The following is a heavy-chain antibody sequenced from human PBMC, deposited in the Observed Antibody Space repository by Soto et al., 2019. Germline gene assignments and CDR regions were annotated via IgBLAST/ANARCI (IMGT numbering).Heavy chain of an antibody. V-gene: IGHV1-46*01. CDR2: INPSGGST. CDR3: ARPPFPGCINGVCYPCDH. Sequence: QVQLVQSGAEVKKPGASVKVSCKASGYTFTHYYIHWVRQAPGQGFEWMGRINPSGGSTDYAQKFQGRVTMTTDTSTTTVYMELSSLRSDDTAVYYCARPPFPGCINGVCYPCDHWGQGTLVTVSS. D-gene: IGHD2-8*01. CDR1: GYTFTHYY. J-gene: IGHJ4*02.